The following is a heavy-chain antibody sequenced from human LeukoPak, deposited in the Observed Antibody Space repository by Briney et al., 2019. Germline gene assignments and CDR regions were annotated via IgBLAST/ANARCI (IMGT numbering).Heavy chain of an antibody. D-gene: IGHD3-10*01. CDR3: ARHVFSDGSPFDS. Sequence: PSETLSLTCTVSGDSITNNHWSWLRQPPGKGLEWIGHISYTGSTNYNPSLKTRLTMSLDTSKSHFSLTLTSVTAADTALYYCARHVFSDGSPFDSWGQGSLVTVSS. CDR1: GDSITNNH. CDR2: ISYTGST. V-gene: IGHV4-59*08. J-gene: IGHJ4*02.